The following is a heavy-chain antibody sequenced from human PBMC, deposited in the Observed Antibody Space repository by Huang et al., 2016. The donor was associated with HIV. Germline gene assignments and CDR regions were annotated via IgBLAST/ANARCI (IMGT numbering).Heavy chain of an antibody. J-gene: IGHJ4*02. CDR3: AKGGSAAAVLDF. D-gene: IGHD6-13*01. V-gene: IGHV3-30*18. CDR2: ISYDGKTK. CDR1: GFTFSSYG. Sequence: QVQLVESGGGVVQPGRSLRISCAASGFTFSSYGMHWVRQAPGKGLGGGAVISYDGKTKYYADSVKGRLSISRDNSKTTVYLQLNSLRVEDTAVYYCAKGGSAAAVLDFWGQGTLVTVSS.